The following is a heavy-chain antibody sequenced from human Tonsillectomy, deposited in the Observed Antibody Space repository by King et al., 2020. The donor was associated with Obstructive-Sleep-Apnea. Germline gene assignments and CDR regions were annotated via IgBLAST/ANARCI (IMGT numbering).Heavy chain of an antibody. CDR2: VTGSGGST. D-gene: IGHD2-15*01. J-gene: IGHJ3*02. V-gene: IGHV3-23*04. CDR1: GFTFSDYA. Sequence: QLVQSGGGLVQPGGPLRLSCAASGFTFSDYAFSWVRQAPGKGLEWVSVVTGSGGSTHYADSVKGRFTISSDNSNNTVYLQMNSLRAEDTAVYYCAKDRQARKGYCSGGSCYHDAFDIWGQGTRVTVSS. CDR3: AKDRQARKGYCSGGSCYHDAFDI.